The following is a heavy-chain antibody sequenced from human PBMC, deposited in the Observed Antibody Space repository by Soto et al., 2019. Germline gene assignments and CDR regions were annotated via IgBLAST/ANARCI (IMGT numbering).Heavy chain of an antibody. D-gene: IGHD2-15*01. Sequence: QVHLQASGPGLVKPSGTLSLTCAVSGDSITSNVWWSGIRQSPGKGLEWIGEAYHNGLTNYNPSLKSRVTMSTDTSQNQFSLKLTSVTAADTAMYYCARDAALTGEADRFDYWGQGTLVTVSS. CDR3: ARDAALTGEADRFDY. CDR2: AYHNGLT. CDR1: GDSITSNVW. J-gene: IGHJ4*02. V-gene: IGHV4-4*02.